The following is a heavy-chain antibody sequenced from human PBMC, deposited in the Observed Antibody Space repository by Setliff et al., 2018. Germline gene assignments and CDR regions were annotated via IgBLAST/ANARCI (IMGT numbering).Heavy chain of an antibody. CDR3: ARWRVRDSGYYPRLSYMDV. CDR2: KYYSGST. V-gene: IGHV4-59*08. CDR1: GSSFSSYS. D-gene: IGHD3-22*01. J-gene: IGHJ6*03. Sequence: SETLSLTCTVSGSSFSSYSWSWIRQPPGKGLEWIGYKYYSGSTNSNPSLKSRVTISVDTSTNQFSLKLSSVTAADTAVYYCARWRVRDSGYYPRLSYMDVWGKGTTVTVSS.